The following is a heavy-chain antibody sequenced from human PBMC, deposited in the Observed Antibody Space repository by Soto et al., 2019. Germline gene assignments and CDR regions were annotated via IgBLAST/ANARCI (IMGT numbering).Heavy chain of an antibody. Sequence: GGSLRLSCADSGFSFSSYWMSWVSQVPGKGLQWVANIKQDGSQKYYVDSVKGRFTIYRDNAKNALYLQMNSLRAEDTDIYHCARPYCSGGSCYNGFDPWSQGTLVTVSS. J-gene: IGHJ5*02. CDR1: GFSFSSYW. D-gene: IGHD2-15*01. CDR2: IKQDGSQK. V-gene: IGHV3-7*03. CDR3: ARPYCSGGSCYNGFDP.